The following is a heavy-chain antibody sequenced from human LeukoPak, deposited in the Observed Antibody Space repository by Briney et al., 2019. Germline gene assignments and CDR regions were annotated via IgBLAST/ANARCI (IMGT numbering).Heavy chain of an antibody. D-gene: IGHD5-12*01. Sequence: GGSLRLSCAASGFTFSSSDMHWVRQAPGKGLEWVAVISYDATNKYYADSVKGRFTLSRDNSKNTLYLQTNTLRDEDTAVYYCANFLAPLFDYWGQGTLVTVSS. J-gene: IGHJ4*02. CDR3: ANFLAPLFDY. V-gene: IGHV3-30*18. CDR1: GFTFSSSD. CDR2: ISYDATNK.